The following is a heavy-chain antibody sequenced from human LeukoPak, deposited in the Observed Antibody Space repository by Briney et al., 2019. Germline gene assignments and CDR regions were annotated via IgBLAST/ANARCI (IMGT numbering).Heavy chain of an antibody. CDR2: VSGSGHST. D-gene: IGHD2-15*01. CDR1: GFSFSNFG. CDR3: AKGDLKDGGLDYFSD. J-gene: IGHJ4*02. V-gene: IGHV3-23*01. Sequence: GGSLRLSCAASGFSFSNFGMSWVRQVPGQGPEWVSSVSGSGHSTHYADSVQGRFTISRDNSKNALSLQMNSLRAEDTAVYYCAKGDLKDGGLDYFSDWGQGTLVTVSS.